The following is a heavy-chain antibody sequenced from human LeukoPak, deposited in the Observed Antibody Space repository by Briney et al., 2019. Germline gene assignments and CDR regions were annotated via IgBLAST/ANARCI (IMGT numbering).Heavy chain of an antibody. D-gene: IGHD3-22*01. CDR1: GFTFSSYW. Sequence: PGGSLRLSCAASGFTFSSYWMHWVRQAPGKGLVWVSRINTHGSSTTYADSVKGRFTISRDNAKNTLYLQMNSLRAEDTAVYYCARVATYYDSSGYNSGYFDYWGQGTLVTVSS. J-gene: IGHJ4*02. V-gene: IGHV3-74*01. CDR3: ARVATYYDSSGYNSGYFDY. CDR2: INTHGSST.